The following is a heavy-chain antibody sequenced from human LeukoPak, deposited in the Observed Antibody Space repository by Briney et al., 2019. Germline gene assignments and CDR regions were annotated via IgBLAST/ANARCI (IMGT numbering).Heavy chain of an antibody. V-gene: IGHV4-39*01. J-gene: IGHJ6*03. CDR3: ARQGRYYYMDV. Sequence: PSETLSLTCTVSGGSISSSSYYWGWIRQPPGKGLEWIGSIYYSGSTYYNPSLKSRVTISVDTSKNQFSLKLSSVTAADTAVYYCARQGRYYYMDVWGKGTTVTVSS. CDR1: GGSISSSSYY. CDR2: IYYSGST.